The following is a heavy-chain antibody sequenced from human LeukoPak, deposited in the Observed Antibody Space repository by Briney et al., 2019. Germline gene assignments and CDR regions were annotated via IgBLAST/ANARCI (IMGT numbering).Heavy chain of an antibody. Sequence: PGRSLRLSCAASGFTFSSCSMNWVRQAPGKGLEWVSSISSSSSYIYYADSVKGRFTISRDNAKNSLYLQMNSLRAEDTAVYYCARWGYGDYYHMDVWGQGTTVTVSS. CDR2: ISSSSSYI. V-gene: IGHV3-21*01. CDR1: GFTFSSCS. D-gene: IGHD4-17*01. J-gene: IGHJ6*02. CDR3: ARWGYGDYYHMDV.